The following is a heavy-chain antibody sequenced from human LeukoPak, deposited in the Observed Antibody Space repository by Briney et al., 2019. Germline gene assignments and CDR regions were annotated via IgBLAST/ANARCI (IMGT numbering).Heavy chain of an antibody. D-gene: IGHD6-13*01. CDR1: GFTFSSYS. Sequence: PGGSLRLSCAASGFTFSSYSMNWVRQAPGKGLEWVSYISSSSSTIYYADSVKGRFTISRDNAKNSLYLQMNSLRAEDTAVYYCAREFSSWYALTPGYDAFDIWGQGTMVTVSS. CDR2: ISSSSSTI. CDR3: AREFSSWYALTPGYDAFDI. J-gene: IGHJ3*02. V-gene: IGHV3-48*01.